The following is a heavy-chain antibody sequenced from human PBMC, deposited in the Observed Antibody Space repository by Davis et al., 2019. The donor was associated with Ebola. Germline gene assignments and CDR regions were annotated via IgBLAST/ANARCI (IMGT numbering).Heavy chain of an antibody. D-gene: IGHD3-22*01. V-gene: IGHV4-39*07. J-gene: IGHJ4*02. CDR3: ARDRQDSRAYGF. Sequence: SETLSLTCSVSGGSISSGTYYWGWVRQPPGKGLEWIGAIYYNGRTYYNSSLEGRVTISLDTSKNQFSLRLNSVTAADTAIYFCARDRQDSRAYGFWGQGTLVTVSS. CDR1: GGSISSGTYY. CDR2: IYYNGRT.